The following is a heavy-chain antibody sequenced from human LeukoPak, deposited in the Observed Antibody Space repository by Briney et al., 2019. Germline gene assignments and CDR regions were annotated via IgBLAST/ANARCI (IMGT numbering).Heavy chain of an antibody. D-gene: IGHD6-25*01. J-gene: IGHJ6*02. CDR3: AREFPGYGSAAGGMDV. V-gene: IGHV3-9*01. CDR1: GFTFDDYA. Sequence: KPGGSLRLSCAASGFTFDDYAMHWVRQAPGKGLEWVSGISWNSGSIGYADSVKGRFTISRDNAKNSLYLQMNSLRAEDTAVYYCAREFPGYGSAAGGMDVWGQGTTVTVSS. CDR2: ISWNSGSI.